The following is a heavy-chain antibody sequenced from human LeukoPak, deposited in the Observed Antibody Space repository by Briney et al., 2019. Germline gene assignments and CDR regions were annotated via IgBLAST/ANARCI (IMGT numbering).Heavy chain of an antibody. Sequence: SETLSLTCTVSGGSISYYYWSWIRQPAGKGLEWIGHIYTSGSTNYNPSLKSRVTMSVDTSKNLFSLKLSSVTAADTAVYYCAREGNSGYDYIDYWGQGTLVTVSS. CDR2: IYTSGST. J-gene: IGHJ4*02. D-gene: IGHD5-12*01. CDR1: GGSISYYY. CDR3: AREGNSGYDYIDY. V-gene: IGHV4-4*07.